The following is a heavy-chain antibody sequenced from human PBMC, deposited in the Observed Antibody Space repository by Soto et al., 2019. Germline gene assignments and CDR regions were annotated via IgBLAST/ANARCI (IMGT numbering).Heavy chain of an antibody. CDR2: ISAYNGNT. D-gene: IGHD2-2*02. J-gene: IGHJ6*03. CDR1: GYTFTSYG. V-gene: IGHV1-18*01. Sequence: QVPLVQSGAEVKKPGASVKVSCKASGYTFTSYGISWVRQAPGQGLEWMGWISAYNGNTNYAQKLQGRVTMTTDTATSTAYMELRSRRSDDTAVYYCARDGDCSSTSCYRGGYYYYYMDVWGKGTTVTVSS. CDR3: ARDGDCSSTSCYRGGYYYYYMDV.